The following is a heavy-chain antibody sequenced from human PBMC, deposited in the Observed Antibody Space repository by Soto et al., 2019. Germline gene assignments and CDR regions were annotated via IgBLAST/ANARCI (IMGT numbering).Heavy chain of an antibody. CDR1: GFNFSSYA. Sequence: EVQLLESGGDLIQPGGSLRLSFAASGFNFSSYAMSWVRQAPGKGRGWVSAISSSGVSTFYADSVKGRFTISRDNSSNTLYLQMNSLRAEDTAIYYCAKYQPMTQPRPYFDYWGQGTLVTVSS. CDR3: AKYQPMTQPRPYFDY. J-gene: IGHJ4*02. V-gene: IGHV3-23*01. CDR2: ISSSGVST. D-gene: IGHD3-22*01.